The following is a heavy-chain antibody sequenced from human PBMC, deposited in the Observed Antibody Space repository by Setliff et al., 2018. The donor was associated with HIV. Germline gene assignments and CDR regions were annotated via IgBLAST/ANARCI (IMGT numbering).Heavy chain of an antibody. V-gene: IGHV3-11*06. CDR1: GFTFSDYY. CDR3: VRDLLWAFDM. J-gene: IGHJ3*02. CDR2: ITNTGSST. Sequence: GGSLRLSCAASGFTFSDYYLNWFRLAPGKGLEWISHITNTGSSTNYADSVKGRFSISRDTAKNSLYLQMNSLRPEDTALYYCVRDLLWAFDMWGPGTMVTVSS. D-gene: IGHD3-10*01.